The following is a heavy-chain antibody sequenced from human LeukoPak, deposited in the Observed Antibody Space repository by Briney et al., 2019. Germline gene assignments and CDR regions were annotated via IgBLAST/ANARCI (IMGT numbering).Heavy chain of an antibody. V-gene: IGHV4-59*01. Sequence: PSETLSLTCTVSGGSISSYYWSWIRQPPGKGLEWMWYIYYSGSYNYNPSLKSRVTISVDTSKNQFSLKLSSVTAADTAVYYCARGLNDFWSGSPNYYYYGMDVWGQGTTVTVSS. CDR3: ARGLNDFWSGSPNYYYYGMDV. CDR1: GGSISSYY. CDR2: IYYSGSY. J-gene: IGHJ6*02. D-gene: IGHD3-3*01.